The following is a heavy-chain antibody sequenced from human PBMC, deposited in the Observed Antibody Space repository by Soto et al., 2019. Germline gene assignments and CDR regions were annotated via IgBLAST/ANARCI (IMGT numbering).Heavy chain of an antibody. D-gene: IGHD6-25*01. CDR2: VYSGGSA. Sequence: PSETLSLTCNVFRGSINDSYCSWVRLTPGKRLEWIGFVYSGGSAMYNPSLKSRVIISLETSKNQFSLTLTSLTAADSAVYYCARTSRAAPGTGLDSWGQGALVTVYS. J-gene: IGHJ4*02. V-gene: IGHV4-59*01. CDR3: ARTSRAAPGTGLDS. CDR1: RGSINDSY.